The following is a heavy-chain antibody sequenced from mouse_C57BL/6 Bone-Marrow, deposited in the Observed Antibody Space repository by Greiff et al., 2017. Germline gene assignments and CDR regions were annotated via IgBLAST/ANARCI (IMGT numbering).Heavy chain of an antibody. V-gene: IGHV1-20*01. CDR1: GYSFTGYF. CDR2: INPYNGDT. CDR3: ARWDYYGSSGAMDY. J-gene: IGHJ4*01. D-gene: IGHD1-1*01. Sequence: VHVKQSGPELVKPGDSVKISCKASGYSFTGYFMNWVMQSHGKSLEWIGRINPYNGDTFYNQKFKGKATLTVDKSSSTAHMELRSLTSEDSAVYYCARWDYYGSSGAMDYWGQGTSVTVSS.